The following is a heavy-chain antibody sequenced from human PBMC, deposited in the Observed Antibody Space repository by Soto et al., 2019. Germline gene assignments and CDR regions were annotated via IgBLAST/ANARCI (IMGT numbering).Heavy chain of an antibody. J-gene: IGHJ4*02. V-gene: IGHV1-18*01. CDR1: GYTFSSYH. Sequence: QIQLVQSGAEVKKPGASVKVSCKASGYTFSSYHITWVRQAPGQGLEWMGWISAYNGNTNYAQNLQGRVTMTTDPSTRTAYMELRSGRADGTAVYDCARDLPPVDYWGQGTLVTVSS. CDR2: ISAYNGNT. CDR3: ARDLPPVDY.